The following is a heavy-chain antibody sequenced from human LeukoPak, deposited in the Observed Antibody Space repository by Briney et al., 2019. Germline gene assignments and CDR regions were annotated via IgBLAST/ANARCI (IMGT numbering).Heavy chain of an antibody. D-gene: IGHD3-10*01. CDR2: IKQDGSEK. CDR3: AKDGREIMVREPNWFDP. J-gene: IGHJ5*02. CDR1: GFTFSSYW. Sequence: PGGSLRLSCAASGFTFSSYWMSWVRQAPGKGLEWVANIKQDGSEKYYVDSVKGRFTISRDNAKNSLYLQMNSLRAEDTAVYYCAKDGREIMVREPNWFDPWGQGTLVTVSS. V-gene: IGHV3-7*01.